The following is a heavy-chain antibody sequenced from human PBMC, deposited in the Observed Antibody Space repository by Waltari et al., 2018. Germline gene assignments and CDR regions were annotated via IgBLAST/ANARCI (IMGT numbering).Heavy chain of an antibody. V-gene: IGHV2-5*02. Sequence: QITLKESGPTLVTPTQTLTLTCTFSGFSISTYGVGVGWVRQPPGKALEWLGITYWDDDNRYNPYLKSRLAMSKFPSSNQVVLTMTNMDPVDTGTYYCAHRVVGVSVDSNWNGGYFDSWGLGTPVTVSS. CDR2: TYWDDDN. D-gene: IGHD1-1*01. CDR3: AHRVVGVSVDSNWNGGYFDS. CDR1: GFSISTYGVG. J-gene: IGHJ4*02.